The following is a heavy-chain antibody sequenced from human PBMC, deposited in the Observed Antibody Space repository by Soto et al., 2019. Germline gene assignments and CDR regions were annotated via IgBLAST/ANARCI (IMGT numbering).Heavy chain of an antibody. CDR1: GGTFSSHA. CDR2: IIPIFGTA. CDR3: ASIVVVTGDAFDI. D-gene: IGHD2-21*02. Sequence: ASVKVSCKASGGTFSSHAISWVRQAPGQGLEWMGGIIPIFGTANYAQKFQGRVTITADESTSTAYMELSSLRSEDTAVYYCASIVVVTGDAFDIWGQGTMVTVSS. J-gene: IGHJ3*02. V-gene: IGHV1-69*13.